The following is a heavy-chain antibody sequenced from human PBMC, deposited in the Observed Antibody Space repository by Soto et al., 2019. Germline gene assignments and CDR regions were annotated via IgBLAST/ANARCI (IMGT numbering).Heavy chain of an antibody. D-gene: IGHD6-19*01. CDR1: GYSFTTYA. CDR3: ARECPYSSDWDGLTWFDP. Sequence: QVQLVQSGAEVKKPGASVRISCKASGYSFTTYALHWVRQAPGQRLEWMGWINPGNGNTKYSQNFLGRVTITRDTSASTVYMDMSVLRNEDTAVYYCARECPYSSDWDGLTWFDPWGQGTLVSVS. V-gene: IGHV1-3*01. J-gene: IGHJ5*02. CDR2: INPGNGNT.